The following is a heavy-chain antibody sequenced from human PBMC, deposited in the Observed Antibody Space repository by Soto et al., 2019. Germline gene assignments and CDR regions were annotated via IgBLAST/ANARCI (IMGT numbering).Heavy chain of an antibody. CDR1: GFTFSSSA. CDR2: TSITGI. Sequence: PGGSLRLSCAASGFTFSSSAMSWVRQAPGKGLEWVSTTSITGIYYTDSVKGRFTISRDNSKNTLYLQMNSLRVEDTAVYYCARLTASWGQGALVPSPQ. CDR3: ARLTAS. V-gene: IGHV3-23*01. J-gene: IGHJ5*02.